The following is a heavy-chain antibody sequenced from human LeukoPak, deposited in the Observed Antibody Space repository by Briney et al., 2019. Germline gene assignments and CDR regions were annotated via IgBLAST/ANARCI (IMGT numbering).Heavy chain of an antibody. Sequence: ASVKVSCKSSGYTFTCYGFSWVRQAPGQGLEWMGWISAYDGNTNYAQKLQGRVTMTTDTSTSTVYMELTSLRSDDTAVYYCARMGDYHLVSFFDYWGQGTLVTVSS. D-gene: IGHD4/OR15-4a*01. CDR2: ISAYDGNT. CDR1: GYTFTCYG. CDR3: ARMGDYHLVSFFDY. V-gene: IGHV1-18*01. J-gene: IGHJ4*02.